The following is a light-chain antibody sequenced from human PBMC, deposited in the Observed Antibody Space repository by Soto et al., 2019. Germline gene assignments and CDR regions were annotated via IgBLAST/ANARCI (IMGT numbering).Light chain of an antibody. CDR1: SSNIGSNY. J-gene: IGLJ3*02. V-gene: IGLV1-47*01. CDR2: RNN. CDR3: AAWDDSLSGWV. Sequence: QSVLTQPPSASGTPGQRVTISCSGSSSNIGSNYVYWYQQLPGTAPKLLIYRNNHRPSGVPARFSGSKSGTSASLAISGLRSEDEEDYYCAAWDDSLSGWVFGGGTKLTVL.